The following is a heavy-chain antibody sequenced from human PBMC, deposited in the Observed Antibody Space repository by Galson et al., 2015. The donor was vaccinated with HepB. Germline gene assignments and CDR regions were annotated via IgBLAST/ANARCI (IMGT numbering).Heavy chain of an antibody. CDR1: GFTFSTHW. CDR2: IKQDGSEQ. J-gene: IGHJ4*02. D-gene: IGHD6-13*01. CDR3: VRDRTPHSSDWYWNFDF. V-gene: IGHV3-7*01. Sequence: SLRLSCAASGFTFSTHWMSWVRQAPGKGLEWVANIKQDGSEQYYGDSVKGRFTISRDNARNSLFLQMNSLRAEDTAVYYCVRDRTPHSSDWYWNFDFWGQGTQITVAS.